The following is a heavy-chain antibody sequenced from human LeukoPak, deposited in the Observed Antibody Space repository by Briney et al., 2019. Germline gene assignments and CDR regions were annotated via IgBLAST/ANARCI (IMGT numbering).Heavy chain of an antibody. CDR1: GFTFSSYA. D-gene: IGHD5-24*01. J-gene: IGHJ4*02. CDR2: ISSNGGST. V-gene: IGHV3-64*01. CDR3: ARAGPERWLQFVFDY. Sequence: PGGSLRLSCAASGFTFSSYAMHWVRQAPGKGLEYVSAISSNGGSTYYANSVKGRFTISRDNSKNTLYLQMGSLRAEDMAVYYCARAGPERWLQFVFDYWGQGTLVTVSS.